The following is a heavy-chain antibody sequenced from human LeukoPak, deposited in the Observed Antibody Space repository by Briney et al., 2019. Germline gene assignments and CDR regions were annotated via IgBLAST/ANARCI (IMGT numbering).Heavy chain of an antibody. Sequence: GASVKVSCKASGGTFSSYAISWVRQAPGQGLEWMGGIIPIFGTASYAQKFQGRVTITADKSTSTAYMELSSLRSEDTAVYYCARGRSGGEPLYYFDYWGQGTLVTVSS. D-gene: IGHD3-16*01. V-gene: IGHV1-69*06. J-gene: IGHJ4*02. CDR3: ARGRSGGEPLYYFDY. CDR2: IIPIFGTA. CDR1: GGTFSSYA.